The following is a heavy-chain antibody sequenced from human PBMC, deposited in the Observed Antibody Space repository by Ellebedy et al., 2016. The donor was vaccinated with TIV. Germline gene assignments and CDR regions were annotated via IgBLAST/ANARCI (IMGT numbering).Heavy chain of an antibody. J-gene: IGHJ4*02. CDR1: GFTFSSYN. CDR3: ARYSGSLFDY. CDR2: ISSTSSYI. Sequence: GGSLRLSCAASGFTFSSYNMNWVRQAPGKGLEWVSYISSTSSYIYYADSVKGRFTISRDNAKNSLYLQMNSLRAEDTAVYYCARYSGSLFDYWGQGTLVTVSS. V-gene: IGHV3-21*01. D-gene: IGHD1-26*01.